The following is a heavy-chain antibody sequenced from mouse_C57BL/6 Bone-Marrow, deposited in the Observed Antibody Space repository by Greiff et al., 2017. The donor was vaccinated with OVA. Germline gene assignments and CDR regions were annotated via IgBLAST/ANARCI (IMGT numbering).Heavy chain of an antibody. V-gene: IGHV1-81*01. CDR3: ARDGYYHYWYFDV. CDR1: GYTFTSYG. CDR2: IYPRSGNT. Sequence: VKLMESGAELARPGASVKLSCKASGYTFTSYGISWVKQRTGQGLEWIGEIYPRSGNTYYNEQFKGKATLTADKSSSTAYMELRSLTSEDSAVYFCARDGYYHYWYFDVWGTGTTVTVSS. D-gene: IGHD2-3*01. J-gene: IGHJ1*03.